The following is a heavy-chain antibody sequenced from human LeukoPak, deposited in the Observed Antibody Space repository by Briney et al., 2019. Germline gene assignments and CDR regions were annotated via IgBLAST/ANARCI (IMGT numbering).Heavy chain of an antibody. CDR2: ISSSSSYI. Sequence: GGSLRLSCAASGFTFSSYSMNWVRQAPGKGLEWVSSISSSSSYIYYADSVKGRFTISRDNAKNSLYLQMNSLRAEDTAVYYCARDLDSSWYNYYYMDVWGKGTTVTVSS. J-gene: IGHJ6*03. V-gene: IGHV3-21*01. CDR1: GFTFSSYS. CDR3: ARDLDSSWYNYYYMDV. D-gene: IGHD6-13*01.